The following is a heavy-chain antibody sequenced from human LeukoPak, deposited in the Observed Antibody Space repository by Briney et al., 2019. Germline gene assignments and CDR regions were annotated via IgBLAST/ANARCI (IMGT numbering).Heavy chain of an antibody. Sequence: ASVTVSCTASGYTFTSYAMHWVRQAPGQRLEWMGWINAGNGNTKYSQKFQGRVTITRDTSASTAYMELSSLRSEDTAVYYCAREPSSSWYGGFDYWGQGTLATVSS. CDR1: GYTFTSYA. CDR3: AREPSSSWYGGFDY. V-gene: IGHV1-3*01. D-gene: IGHD6-13*01. CDR2: INAGNGNT. J-gene: IGHJ4*02.